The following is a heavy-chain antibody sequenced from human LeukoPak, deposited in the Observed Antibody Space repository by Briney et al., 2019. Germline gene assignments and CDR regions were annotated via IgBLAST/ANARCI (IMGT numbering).Heavy chain of an antibody. CDR3: ARGPVLLWFGESHFDY. CDR2: IYYSGST. V-gene: IGHV4-31*03. D-gene: IGHD3-10*01. CDR1: GGSISSGGYY. Sequence: PSETLSLTCTVSGGSISSGGYYWSWIRQHPGKGLEWIGYIYYSGSTYYNPSLKSRVTISVDTSKNQFSLKLSSVTAADTAVYYCARGPVLLWFGESHFDYWGQGTLVTVSS. J-gene: IGHJ4*02.